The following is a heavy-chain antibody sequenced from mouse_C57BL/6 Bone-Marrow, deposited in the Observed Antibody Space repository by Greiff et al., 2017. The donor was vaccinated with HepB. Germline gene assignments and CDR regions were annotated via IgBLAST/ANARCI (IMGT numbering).Heavy chain of an antibody. CDR2: IGPENGDT. CDR1: GFNIKDDY. Sequence: EVQLQQSGAELVRPGASVKLSCTASGFNIKDDYMHWVKQRPEQGLEWIGWIGPENGDTEYASKFQGKATITADTSSNTAYLQLSSLTSEDTAVYYCTTIYYYGSRGYWYFDVWGTGTTVTVSS. D-gene: IGHD1-1*01. CDR3: TTIYYYGSRGYWYFDV. J-gene: IGHJ1*03. V-gene: IGHV14-4*01.